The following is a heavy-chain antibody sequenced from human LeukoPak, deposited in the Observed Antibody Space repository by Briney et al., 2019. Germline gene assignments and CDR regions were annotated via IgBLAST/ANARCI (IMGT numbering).Heavy chain of an antibody. CDR1: GYTFTGYY. CDR3: ARDLPEVYDYVWGSYRLSRTLPGDY. V-gene: IGHV1-2*02. Sequence: ASVKVSCKASGYTFTGYYMHWVRPAPGQGLEWMGWINPNSGGTNYAQKFQGRVTMTRDTSISTAYMELSRLRSDDTAVYYCARDLPEVYDYVWGSYRLSRTLPGDYWGQGTLVTVSS. CDR2: INPNSGGT. J-gene: IGHJ4*02. D-gene: IGHD3-16*02.